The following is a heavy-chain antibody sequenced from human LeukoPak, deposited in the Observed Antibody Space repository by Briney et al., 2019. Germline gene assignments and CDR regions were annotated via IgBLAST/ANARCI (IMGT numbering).Heavy chain of an antibody. CDR2: IIPILGIA. D-gene: IGHD3-3*01. CDR3: ASVLRFLEWLLY. V-gene: IGHV1-69*04. CDR1: GGTFSSYA. J-gene: IGHJ4*02. Sequence: SAKVSCKASGGTFSSYAISWVRQAPGQGLEWMGRIIPILGIANYAQKFQGRVTITADKSTSTAYMELSSLRSEDTAVYYCASVLRFLEWLLYWGQGTLVTVSS.